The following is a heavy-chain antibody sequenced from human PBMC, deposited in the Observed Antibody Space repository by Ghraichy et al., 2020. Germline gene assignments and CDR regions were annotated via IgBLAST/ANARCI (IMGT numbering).Heavy chain of an antibody. D-gene: IGHD4-17*01. Sequence: SQTLSLTCTVSGGSISSSSYYWGWIRQPPGKGLEWIGSIYYSGSTYYNPSLKSRVTISVDTSKNQFSLKLSSVTAADTAVYYCARQYYGDYKVYWGQGTLVTVSS. J-gene: IGHJ4*02. V-gene: IGHV4-39*01. CDR1: GGSISSSSYY. CDR2: IYYSGST. CDR3: ARQYYGDYKVY.